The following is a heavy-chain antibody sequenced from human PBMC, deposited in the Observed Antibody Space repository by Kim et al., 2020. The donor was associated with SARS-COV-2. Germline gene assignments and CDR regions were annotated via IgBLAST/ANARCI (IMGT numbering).Heavy chain of an antibody. CDR1: GFTFSSYW. CDR2: IKQDGGEK. V-gene: IGHV3-7*01. J-gene: IGHJ6*02. Sequence: GGSLRLSCAASGFTFSSYWMTWVRQAPGKGLEWVANIKQDGGEKYYVDSVKGRFTISRDNAKNSLYLQMNSLRAEDTAVYYCARALYDSSGYYMYGMDVWGQGTTVTVSS. CDR3: ARALYDSSGYYMYGMDV. D-gene: IGHD3-22*01.